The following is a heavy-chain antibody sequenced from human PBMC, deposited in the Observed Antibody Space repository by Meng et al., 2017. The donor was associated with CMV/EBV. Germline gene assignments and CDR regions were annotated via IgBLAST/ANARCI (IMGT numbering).Heavy chain of an antibody. Sequence: SGDTFTGYYMHWVRQAPGQGVEWMGWINPNSGGTNYAQKFQGRVTMTRDTSISTAYMELSRLRSDDTAVYYCARFSTPWYSSGSDFDYWGQGTLVTVSS. CDR2: INPNSGGT. CDR3: ARFSTPWYSSGSDFDY. V-gene: IGHV1-2*02. CDR1: GDTFTGYY. D-gene: IGHD6-19*01. J-gene: IGHJ4*02.